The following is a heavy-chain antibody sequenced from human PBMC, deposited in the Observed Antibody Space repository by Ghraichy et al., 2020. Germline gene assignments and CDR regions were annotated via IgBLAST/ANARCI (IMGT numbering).Heavy chain of an antibody. CDR2: FDPEDGAT. V-gene: IGHV1-24*01. CDR3: ATLKTDAWSGFWFDS. J-gene: IGHJ5*01. D-gene: IGHD3-3*01. Sequence: ASVKVSCKVFGNTLAQSSIHWVRQVAGKRLEWMGGFDPEDGATLIPQRFEYRVTMTEVTSTDTAYMELTSLRSEDTAIYYCATLKTDAWSGFWFDSWGQGTLVTVS. CDR1: GNTLAQSS.